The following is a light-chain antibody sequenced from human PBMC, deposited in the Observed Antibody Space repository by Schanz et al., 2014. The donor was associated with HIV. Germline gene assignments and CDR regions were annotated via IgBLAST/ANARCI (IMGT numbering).Light chain of an antibody. CDR2: EVS. V-gene: IGLV2-8*01. Sequence: QSALTQPPSASGSPGQSVTISCTGTSNDVGGYNYVSWYQQLPGRAPKLMIYEVSKRPSGVPDRFSGSKSGNTASLTISGLQAEDEADYYCCSYAGSSTPVVFGGGTKLTVL. CDR3: CSYAGSSTPVV. CDR1: SNDVGGYNY. J-gene: IGLJ2*01.